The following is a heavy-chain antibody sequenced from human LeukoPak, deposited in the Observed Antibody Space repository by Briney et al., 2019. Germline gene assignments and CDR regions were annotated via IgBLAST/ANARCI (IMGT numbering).Heavy chain of an antibody. V-gene: IGHV4-61*02. CDR3: AYDTSGYYFDY. Sequence: TLSLTCTVSGGSISSGTYYWNWIRQPAGKGLEWIGRISISGSTNFNPSLKSRVTISVDTSKNQCSLKLSSVTAADTAVYYCAYDTSGYYFDYWGQGTLVTVSS. D-gene: IGHD3-22*01. CDR2: ISISGST. J-gene: IGHJ4*02. CDR1: GGSISSGTYY.